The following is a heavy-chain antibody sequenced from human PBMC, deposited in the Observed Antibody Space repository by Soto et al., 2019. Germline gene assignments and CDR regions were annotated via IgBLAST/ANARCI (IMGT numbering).Heavy chain of an antibody. J-gene: IGHJ4*02. CDR2: ISYDGGNK. D-gene: IGHD3-3*01. CDR3: ARDKDQYDFWGGTLDS. CDR1: NFVFSVYS. V-gene: IGHV3-30-3*01. Sequence: QLVESGGGVVQPERSLKLSCTASNFVFSVYSLHWVRQAPGKGLEWVALISYDGGNKYYADSVKGRFTISRDNSKNTLYVQMNSLRREDTAVYYCARDKDQYDFWGGTLDSWGQGTLVTVSS.